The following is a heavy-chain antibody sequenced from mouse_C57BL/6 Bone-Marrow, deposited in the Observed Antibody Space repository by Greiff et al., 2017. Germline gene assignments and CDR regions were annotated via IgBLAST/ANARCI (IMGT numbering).Heavy chain of an antibody. D-gene: IGHD2-4*01. Sequence: QVQLQQSGAELVKPGASVKMSCKASGYTFTSYWITWVKQRPGHGLEWIGDIYPGSGSTNYNEKFKGKATLTVDTSSSTAYMQLSSLTSEDSAVYYGARCDYCYTLDYWGQGTTLTVSS. CDR1: GYTFTSYW. J-gene: IGHJ4*01. V-gene: IGHV1-55*01. CDR2: IYPGSGST. CDR3: ARCDYCYTLDY.